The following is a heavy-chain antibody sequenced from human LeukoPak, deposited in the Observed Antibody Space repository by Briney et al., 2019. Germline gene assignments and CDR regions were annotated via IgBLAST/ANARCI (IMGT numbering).Heavy chain of an antibody. J-gene: IGHJ4*02. Sequence: GGSLRLSCAASGFTFSSYSMNWVRQAPGKGLEWVSSISSSSSYIYYADSVKGRFTISRDNAKNSLYLQMNSLRAEDTAVYYCARDRTVASGGLDYWGQGALVTVSS. CDR3: ARDRTVASGGLDY. CDR2: ISSSSSYI. V-gene: IGHV3-21*01. CDR1: GFTFSSYS. D-gene: IGHD3-10*01.